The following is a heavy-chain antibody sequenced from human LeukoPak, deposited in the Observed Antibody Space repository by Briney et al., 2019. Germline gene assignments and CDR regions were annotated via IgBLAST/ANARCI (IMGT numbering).Heavy chain of an antibody. Sequence: GGSLRLSCAASGFMFSSYWMSWVRQAPGKGLEWVSVISSSGGTTYYADSVKGRFTISRDNSKNTLYLQMNSLRGEDTVVYYCAKANVVATRAYENWGQGTLVTVSS. CDR2: ISSSGGTT. CDR1: GFMFSSYW. CDR3: AKANVVATRAYEN. V-gene: IGHV3-23*01. J-gene: IGHJ4*02. D-gene: IGHD5-12*01.